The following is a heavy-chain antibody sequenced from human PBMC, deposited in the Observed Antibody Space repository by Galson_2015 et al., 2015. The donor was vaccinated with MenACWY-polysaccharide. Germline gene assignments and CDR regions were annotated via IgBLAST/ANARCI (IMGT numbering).Heavy chain of an antibody. CDR3: ACYPGYSSGWYN. V-gene: IGHV3-23*01. CDR1: GFTFSSYA. CDR2: ISGSGGST. J-gene: IGHJ4*02. D-gene: IGHD6-19*01. Sequence: SLRLSCAASGFTFSSYAMSWVRQAPGKGLEWVSAISGSGGSTYYADSVKGRFTISRDNSENTLYLQMNSLRAEDTAVYYCACYPGYSSGWYNWGQGTLVTVSS.